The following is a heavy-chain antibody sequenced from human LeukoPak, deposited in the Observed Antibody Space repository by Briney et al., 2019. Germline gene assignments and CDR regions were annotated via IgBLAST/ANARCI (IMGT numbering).Heavy chain of an antibody. V-gene: IGHV1-18*01. CDR1: GYTFTSYG. CDR2: ISGYNGNT. CDR3: TREATGYSWFDP. J-gene: IGHJ5*02. D-gene: IGHD3-9*01. Sequence: ASVKVSCKASGYTFTSYGISWVRQAPGQGLEWMGWISGYNGNTNYAQKFQGRVTMTTDTSTNAAYMELRSLRSDDTAVYYCTREATGYSWFDPWGQGTLVTVSS.